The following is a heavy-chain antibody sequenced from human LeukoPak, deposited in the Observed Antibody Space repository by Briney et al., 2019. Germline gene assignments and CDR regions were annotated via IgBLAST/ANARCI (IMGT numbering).Heavy chain of an antibody. CDR1: GYSFTNYR. V-gene: IGHV5-51*01. CDR3: ARRRDLYSGSYYPFDY. J-gene: IGHJ4*02. D-gene: IGHD1-26*01. Sequence: GKSLKISCKGSGYSFTNYRIGWVRQMPGKGLKWMGIIYPGDSDARYSPSFQGQVTISADKSISTAYLQWSSLKASDTAMYYCARRRDLYSGSYYPFDYWGQGTLVTVSS. CDR2: IYPGDSDA.